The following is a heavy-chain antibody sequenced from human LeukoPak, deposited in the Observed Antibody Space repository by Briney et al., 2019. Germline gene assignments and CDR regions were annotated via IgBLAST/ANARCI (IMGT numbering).Heavy chain of an antibody. V-gene: IGHV5-10-1*01. CDR2: IDPSDSYT. D-gene: IGHD6-19*01. Sequence: GESLKISCKGSGYSFTSYWISWVRQMPGKGLEWMGRIDPSDSYTNYSPSFQGHVTISADESISAAYLQWSSLRASDTAIYYCARLYVAGPPDYWGQGTLVTVSS. J-gene: IGHJ4*02. CDR3: ARLYVAGPPDY. CDR1: GYSFTSYW.